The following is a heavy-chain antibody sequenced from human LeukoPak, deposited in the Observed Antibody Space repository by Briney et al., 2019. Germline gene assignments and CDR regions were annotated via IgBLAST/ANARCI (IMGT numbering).Heavy chain of an antibody. CDR3: ARGDFIMDFDY. Sequence: ASVKVSCKASGYTFTSYYMHWVRQAPGQGLEWMGIINPSGGSTSYAQRFQGRATMTRDTSTSTVYMELSSLRSEDTAVYYCARGDFIMDFDYWGQGTLVTVSS. CDR2: INPSGGST. D-gene: IGHD3-16*01. J-gene: IGHJ4*02. V-gene: IGHV1-46*01. CDR1: GYTFTSYY.